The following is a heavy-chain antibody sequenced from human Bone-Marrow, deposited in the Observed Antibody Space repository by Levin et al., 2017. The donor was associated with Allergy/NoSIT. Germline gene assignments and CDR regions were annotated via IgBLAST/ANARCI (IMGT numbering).Heavy chain of an antibody. CDR3: AGTFSSGLHFDY. CDR2: IHPNSGGT. V-gene: IGHV1-2*02. D-gene: IGHD6-19*01. Sequence: VASVKVSCKTSGYTFTGYYMHWVRQAPGQGLEWMGWIHPNSGGTHFAQAFQGRVTMTTDTSITTADMELSRLTSDDTAVYYCAGTFSSGLHFDYWGQGTPVTVSS. J-gene: IGHJ4*02. CDR1: GYTFTGYY.